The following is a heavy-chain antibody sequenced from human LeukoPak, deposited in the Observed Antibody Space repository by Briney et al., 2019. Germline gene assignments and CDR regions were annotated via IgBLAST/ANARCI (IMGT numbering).Heavy chain of an antibody. Sequence: GGSLRLSCAASGFTFSSYWMHWVRQVPGKGLVWVSRINSDGSTTNYADSVKGRFIISRDNAKNTLYLQMNSLRAEDTAVYYCGRGYTSRLDYWGQGTLVTVSS. CDR2: INSDGSTT. D-gene: IGHD5-18*01. CDR3: GRGYTSRLDY. J-gene: IGHJ4*02. V-gene: IGHV3-74*01. CDR1: GFTFSSYW.